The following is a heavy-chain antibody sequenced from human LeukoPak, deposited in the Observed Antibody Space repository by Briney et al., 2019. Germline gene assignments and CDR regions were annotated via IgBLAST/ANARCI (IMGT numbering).Heavy chain of an antibody. CDR2: IYYSGST. CDR1: GGSISGYY. D-gene: IGHD5-18*01. V-gene: IGHV4-59*12. J-gene: IGHJ2*01. Sequence: PSETLSLTCTVSGGSISGYYWSWIRQPPGKGLEWIGYIYYSGSTNYNPSLKSRVTISVDTSKNQFSLKLSSVTAADTAVYYCARDSSVYSYESWYFDLWGRGTLVTVSS. CDR3: ARDSSVYSYESWYFDL.